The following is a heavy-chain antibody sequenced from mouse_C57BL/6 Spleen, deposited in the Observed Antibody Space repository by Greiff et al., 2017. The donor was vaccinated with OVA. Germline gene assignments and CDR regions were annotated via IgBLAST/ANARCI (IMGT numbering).Heavy chain of an antibody. CDR3: ARRGLRDGYYYAMDY. D-gene: IGHD2-3*01. CDR1: GYAFSSYW. Sequence: QVQLQQSGAELVKPGASVKISCKASGYAFSSYWMNWVKQRPGKGLEWIGQIYPGDGDTNYNGKFKGKATLTADKSSSTAYMQLSSLTSEDSAVYFGARRGLRDGYYYAMDYWGQGTSVTVSS. CDR2: IYPGDGDT. J-gene: IGHJ4*01. V-gene: IGHV1-80*01.